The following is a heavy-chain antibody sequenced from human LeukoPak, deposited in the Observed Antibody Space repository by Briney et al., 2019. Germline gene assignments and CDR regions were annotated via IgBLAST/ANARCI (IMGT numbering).Heavy chain of an antibody. D-gene: IGHD3-22*01. CDR3: AKEPGTMMEAFDI. CDR1: GFTFSSYG. Sequence: PGRSLRLSCAASGFTFSSYGMHWVRQAPGKGLEWVAVISYDGSNKYYADSVKGRFTISRDNSKNTLYLQMNSLRAEDTAVYYCAKEPGTMMEAFDIWGQGTMVTVSS. CDR2: ISYDGSNK. V-gene: IGHV3-30*18. J-gene: IGHJ3*02.